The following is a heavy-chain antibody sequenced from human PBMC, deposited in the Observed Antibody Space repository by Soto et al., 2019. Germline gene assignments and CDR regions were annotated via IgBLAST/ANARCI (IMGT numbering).Heavy chain of an antibody. D-gene: IGHD4-17*01. V-gene: IGHV3-30*18. CDR3: GKGARLRIHYYGMHV. J-gene: IGHJ6*02. CDR1: GFTFSSYG. Sequence: QVQLVESGGGVVQPGRSLRLSCAASGFTFSSYGMHWVRQAPGKGLEWVAVISYDGDNKYYADSVKGRFTISRDNSKNSLYLQMNRLRAQDTAVYYCGKGARLRIHYYGMHVWGQGATVTVSS. CDR2: ISYDGDNK.